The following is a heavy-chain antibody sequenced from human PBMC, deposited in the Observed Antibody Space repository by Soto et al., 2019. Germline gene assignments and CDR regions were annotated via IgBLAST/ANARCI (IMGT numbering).Heavy chain of an antibody. J-gene: IGHJ4*02. CDR2: LFSGGST. V-gene: IGHV3-53*02. CDR3: ATHPSSLK. CDR1: GFTVFNNY. Sequence: EVQLVETGGGLVQPGGSLRLSCAASGFTVFNNYMSWVRQAPGEGLEWVSVLFSGGSTSYADSVKGRFTVSRDSSKNTLYLQMNSLRAEDTAVYYCATHPSSLKWGQGTLVTVSP.